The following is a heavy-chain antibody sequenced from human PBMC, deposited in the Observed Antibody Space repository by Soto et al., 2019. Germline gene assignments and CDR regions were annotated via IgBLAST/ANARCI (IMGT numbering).Heavy chain of an antibody. Sequence: GGSLRLSCAASGFTFSSYWMSWVRQAPGKGLEWVANIKQDGSEKYYVDSVKGRFTISRDNAKNSLYLQMNSLRAEDTAVYYCARDSPGLRGENAFDIWGQGTMVTVSS. V-gene: IGHV3-7*01. J-gene: IGHJ3*02. D-gene: IGHD3-10*01. CDR3: ARDSPGLRGENAFDI. CDR1: GFTFSSYW. CDR2: IKQDGSEK.